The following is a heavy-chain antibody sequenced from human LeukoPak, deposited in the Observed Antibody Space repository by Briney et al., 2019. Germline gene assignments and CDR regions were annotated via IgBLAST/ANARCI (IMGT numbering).Heavy chain of an antibody. J-gene: IGHJ6*03. V-gene: IGHV4-4*07. CDR1: GDAIKYY. Sequence: PSETLSLTCTVSGDAIKYYWCWIRKPAGKGLEWIGRFHVTGGADYNPSLSSRVTLSIDTSKSRLSLNLTSVTAADTAVYYCARETDLESPFTYSYMDVWGKGTTVTVSS. CDR2: FHVTGGA. CDR3: ARETDLESPFTYSYMDV.